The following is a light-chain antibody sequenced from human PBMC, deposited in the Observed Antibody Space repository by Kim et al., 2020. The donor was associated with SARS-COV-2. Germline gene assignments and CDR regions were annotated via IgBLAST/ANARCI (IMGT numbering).Light chain of an antibody. Sequence: ACVGDAVTSPGRASQSISNALSWYRQKPGKVPMLLIYGASTLRYGVPSRFRGSGSGTDFTLTISSLQPEDAATYYCQKYNSAPWTFGQGTKVDIK. CDR3: QKYNSAPWT. J-gene: IGKJ1*01. V-gene: IGKV1-27*01. CDR1: QSISNA. CDR2: GAS.